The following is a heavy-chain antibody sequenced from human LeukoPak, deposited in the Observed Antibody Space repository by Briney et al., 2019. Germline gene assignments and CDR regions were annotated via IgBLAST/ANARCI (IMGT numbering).Heavy chain of an antibody. D-gene: IGHD4-17*01. CDR2: IYYSGST. Sequence: SETLSLTCTVSGVSISSYYWSWIRQPPGKGLEWIGYIYYSGSTNYDPSLKSRVTISVDTSKNQFSLKLSSVTAADTAVYYCARARDDYGDGAERYFDYWGQGTLVTVSS. CDR3: ARARDDYGDGAERYFDY. V-gene: IGHV4-59*01. CDR1: GVSISSYY. J-gene: IGHJ4*02.